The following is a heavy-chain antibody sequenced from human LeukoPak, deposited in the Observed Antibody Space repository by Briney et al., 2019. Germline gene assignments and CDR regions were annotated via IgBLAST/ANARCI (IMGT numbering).Heavy chain of an antibody. J-gene: IGHJ4*02. CDR3: ARVYRSSSGPTLDY. CDR2: ISSSGSTI. CDR1: GFTFSSYE. Sequence: QSGGSLRLSCAASGFTFSSYEMNWVRQAPGKGPEWVSYISSSGSTIYYADSVKGRFTISRDNAKNSLYLQMNSLRAEDTAVYYCARVYRSSSGPTLDYWGQGTLVTVSS. D-gene: IGHD6-6*01. V-gene: IGHV3-48*03.